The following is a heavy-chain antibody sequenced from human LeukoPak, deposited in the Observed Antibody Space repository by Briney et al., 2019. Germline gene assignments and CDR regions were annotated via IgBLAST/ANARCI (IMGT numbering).Heavy chain of an antibody. CDR1: GFTFSSYA. CDR3: ARGNRDSSGWAIDY. D-gene: IGHD6-19*01. CDR2: ISSNGGST. J-gene: IGHJ4*02. Sequence: GGSLRLSCAASGFTFSSYAMHWVRQAPGKGLEYVSAISSNGGSTYYANSVKGRFTISRDNSKNTLYLQMGSLRAEDMAVYYCARGNRDSSGWAIDYWGQGTLVTASS. V-gene: IGHV3-64*01.